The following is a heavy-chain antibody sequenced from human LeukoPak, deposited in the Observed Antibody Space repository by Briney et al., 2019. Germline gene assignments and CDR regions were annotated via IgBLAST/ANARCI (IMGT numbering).Heavy chain of an antibody. D-gene: IGHD3-16*01. V-gene: IGHV5-51*01. CDR3: ARPPAPVPKSDYDDAFDI. J-gene: IGHJ3*02. Sequence: KPGESLKISCKGSGYSFTSYWIGWVRQMPGKGLEWMGIIYPGDSDTRYSPSFQGQVTISADKSISTAYLQWSSLKASDTAMYYCARPPAPVPKSDYDDAFDIWGQGTMVTVSS. CDR2: IYPGDSDT. CDR1: GYSFTSYW.